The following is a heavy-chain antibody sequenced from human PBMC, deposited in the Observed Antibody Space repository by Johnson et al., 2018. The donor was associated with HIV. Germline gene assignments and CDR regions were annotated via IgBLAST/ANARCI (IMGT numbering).Heavy chain of an antibody. V-gene: IGHV3-20*04. Sequence: VRLVESGGGVVRPGGSLRLSCAASGFTFDDYGMSWVRQAPWKGLEWVSGINWNGGSTYYADSVKGRFTISRDNAKNSLYLQMNSLRAEDTAVYYCAREYYYDSSGTPVFDIWGQGTMVTVSS. J-gene: IGHJ3*02. CDR1: GFTFDDYG. CDR2: INWNGGST. D-gene: IGHD3-22*01. CDR3: AREYYYDSSGTPVFDI.